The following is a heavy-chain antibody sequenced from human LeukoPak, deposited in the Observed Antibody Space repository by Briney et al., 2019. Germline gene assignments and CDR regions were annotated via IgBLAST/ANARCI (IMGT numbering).Heavy chain of an antibody. V-gene: IGHV3-21*01. Sequence: PGGSLRLSCAASGFTFSSYSMNWVRQAPGKGLEWVSSISSRSSYIYYADSVKGRFTISRDNAKNSLYLQMNSLRAEDTAVYYCARYCSGGSCYHRDYYGMDVWGQGTTVTVSS. J-gene: IGHJ6*02. CDR1: GFTFSSYS. CDR3: ARYCSGGSCYHRDYYGMDV. D-gene: IGHD2-15*01. CDR2: ISSRSSYI.